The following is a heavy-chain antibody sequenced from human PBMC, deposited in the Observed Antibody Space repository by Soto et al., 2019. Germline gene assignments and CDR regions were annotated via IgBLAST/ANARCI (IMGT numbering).Heavy chain of an antibody. CDR1: GGSVSAYY. CDR2: IYSSVSA. D-gene: IGHD3-22*01. Sequence: PSETLSLTCTVSGGSVSAYYWSWIRQSPGKELEWIGYIYSSVSATYNPSLQSRISMSVDASKKQFSLKMSSVTAADTAVYFCARSLPDYYDNTRHFYSERWGTETLLIVSS. J-gene: IGHJ4*02. CDR3: ARSLPDYYDNTRHFYSER. V-gene: IGHV4-59*02.